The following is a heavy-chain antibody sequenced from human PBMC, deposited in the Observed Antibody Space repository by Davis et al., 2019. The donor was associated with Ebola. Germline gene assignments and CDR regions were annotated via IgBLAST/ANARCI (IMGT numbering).Heavy chain of an antibody. CDR1: GFSFSSNA. CDR3: ARRETYYDFWSGDGLYYFDY. CDR2: ISSSGSTI. V-gene: IGHV3-48*04. D-gene: IGHD3-3*01. Sequence: GGSLRLSCAASGFSFSSNAMSWVRQAPGKGLEWVSYISSSGSTIYYADSVKGRFTISRDNAKNSLYLQMNSLRAEDTAVYYCARRETYYDFWSGDGLYYFDYWGQGTLVTVSS. J-gene: IGHJ4*02.